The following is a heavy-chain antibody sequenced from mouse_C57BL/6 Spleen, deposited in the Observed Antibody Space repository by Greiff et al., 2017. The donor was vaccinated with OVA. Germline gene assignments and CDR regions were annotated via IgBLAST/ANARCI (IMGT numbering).Heavy chain of an antibody. CDR1: GYTFTSYG. Sequence: QVQLKESGAELARPGASVKLSCKASGYTFTSYGISWVKQRTGQGLEWIGEIYPRSGNTYYNEKFKGKATLTADKSSSTAYMELRSLTSEDSAVYFCAGRNGSFFAYWGQGTLVTVSA. D-gene: IGHD2-2*01. V-gene: IGHV1-81*01. J-gene: IGHJ3*01. CDR2: IYPRSGNT. CDR3: AGRNGSFFAY.